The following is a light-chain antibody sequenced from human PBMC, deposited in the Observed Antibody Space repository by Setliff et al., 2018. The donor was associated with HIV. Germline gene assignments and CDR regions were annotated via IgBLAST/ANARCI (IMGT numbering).Light chain of an antibody. CDR1: SSNIGAGYD. J-gene: IGLJ1*01. V-gene: IGLV1-40*01. CDR3: QSYDSSLRGV. CDR2: GST. Sequence: QSALTQPPSVSGAPGQRVTISCTGSSSNIGAGYDVHWYQQLPKKAPKLLIYGSTNRPSGVPDRFSGSKSGTSASLAITGLQAEDEADYYCQSYDSSLRGVFGTGTKVTVL.